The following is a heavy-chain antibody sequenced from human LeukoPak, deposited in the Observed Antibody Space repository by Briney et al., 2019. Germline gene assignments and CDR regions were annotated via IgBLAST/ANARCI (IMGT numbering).Heavy chain of an antibody. CDR3: ARDRDIPVPGCNYYGMDL. Sequence: ASVKASCKAFGYTFVNYFMHWVRQAPGQGLEWMGAINPSGGSAIYAQTFQGRITMTRDTSTSTVYLDLNSLRSEDTAVYYCARDRDIPVPGCNYYGMDLWGQGTTVTVSS. V-gene: IGHV1-46*01. CDR1: GYTFVNYF. CDR2: INPSGGSA. D-gene: IGHD6-19*01. J-gene: IGHJ6*02.